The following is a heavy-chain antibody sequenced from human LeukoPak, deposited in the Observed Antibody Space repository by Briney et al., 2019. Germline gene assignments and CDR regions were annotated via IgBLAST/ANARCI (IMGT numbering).Heavy chain of an antibody. J-gene: IGHJ4*02. CDR3: TTGIGNYYYY. D-gene: IGHD3-10*01. CDR1: GSTFSRYR. Sequence: GGPLRLSCAASGSTFSRYRMHWVRQAPGKGLVWVSRVKSDGSDTIYADSVKGRFTISRDNAKNTLYLQMDSLRAEDTAVYYCTTGIGNYYYYWGQGTLVTVAS. CDR2: VKSDGSDT. V-gene: IGHV3-74*01.